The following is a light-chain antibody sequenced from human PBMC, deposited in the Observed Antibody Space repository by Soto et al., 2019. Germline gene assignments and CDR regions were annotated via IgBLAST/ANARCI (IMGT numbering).Light chain of an antibody. CDR2: GAS. CDR3: QQYNNWPPLT. J-gene: IGKJ4*01. CDR1: QSVSSN. Sequence: EIVITQSPGTLSVSPGERATLSCRASQSVSSNLAWYQQKPGQAPRLLIYGASTRATGIPARFSGSGSGTECTLTISSLQSEDFAVYYCQQYNNWPPLTFGGGTKVEIK. V-gene: IGKV3-15*01.